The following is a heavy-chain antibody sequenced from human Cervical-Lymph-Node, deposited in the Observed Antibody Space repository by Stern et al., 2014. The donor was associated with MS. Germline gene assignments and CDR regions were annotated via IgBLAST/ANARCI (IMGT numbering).Heavy chain of an antibody. Sequence: QVQLMQSGAELKKTGASVKVSCKASGYTFTTYGRNWVRQAPGQGLEWMGWIATNTETLSYGQDFTGRFVFSLHTSVTTAYLQIRSLKAEDTDVYYFARYSSKVTTDFDYWGQATLVTVSS. D-gene: IGHD4-17*01. J-gene: IGHJ4*02. CDR1: GYTFTTYG. CDR3: ARYSSKVTTDFDY. CDR2: IATNTETL. V-gene: IGHV7-4-1*02.